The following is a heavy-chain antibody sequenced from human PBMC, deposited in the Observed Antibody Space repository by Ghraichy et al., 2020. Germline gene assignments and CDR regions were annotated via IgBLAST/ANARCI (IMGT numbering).Heavy chain of an antibody. CDR2: INHSGST. J-gene: IGHJ5*02. D-gene: IGHD2-2*02. V-gene: IGHV4-34*01. CDR1: GGSFSGYY. CDR3: ARGVVPAAISHNWFDP. Sequence: SETLSLTCAVYGGSFSGYYWSWIRQPPGKGLEWIGEINHSGSTNYNPSLKSRVTISVDTSKNQFSLKLSSVTAAGTAVYYCARGVVPAAISHNWFDPWGQGTLVTVSS.